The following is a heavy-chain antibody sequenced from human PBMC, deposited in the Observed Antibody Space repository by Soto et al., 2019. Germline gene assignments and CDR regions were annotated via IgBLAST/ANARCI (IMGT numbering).Heavy chain of an antibody. CDR2: INHSGST. CDR1: GGSFSGYY. J-gene: IGHJ4*02. D-gene: IGHD2-2*01. CDR3: ALAPIGYCSSTSCHRDY. V-gene: IGHV4-34*01. Sequence: SETLSLTXAVYGGSFSGYYWSWIRQPPGKGLEWIGEINHSGSTNYNPSLKSRVTISVDTSKNQFSLKLSSVTAADTAVYYCALAPIGYCSSTSCHRDYWGQGTLVTVSS.